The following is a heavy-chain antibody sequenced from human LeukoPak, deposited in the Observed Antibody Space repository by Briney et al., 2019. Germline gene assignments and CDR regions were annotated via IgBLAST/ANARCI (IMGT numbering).Heavy chain of an antibody. CDR3: ARGTLDN. D-gene: IGHD3/OR15-3a*01. J-gene: IGHJ4*02. CDR1: GFSVSTSY. V-gene: IGHV3-53*01. Sequence: PGGSLRLSCAASGFSVSTSYINWVRQAPGKGLEWVSVIYSDGSTKYADSVKARFTISRDNSKNTVYLQMKSLRVEDTAVYYSARGTLDNWGQGTLVTVSS. CDR2: IYSDGST.